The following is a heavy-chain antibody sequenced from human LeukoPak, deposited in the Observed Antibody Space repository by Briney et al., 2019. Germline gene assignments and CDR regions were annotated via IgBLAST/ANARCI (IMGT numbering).Heavy chain of an antibody. CDR1: GFTFSSYA. D-gene: IGHD1-26*01. Sequence: PGGSLRLSCAASGFTFSSYAMHWVRRAPGKGLEYVSGISSNGGSTYYENSVKGRFTISRDNSKNTLYLQMGSLRAEDMAVYYCARGQLSGSYYIDYWGQGTLVTVSS. CDR2: ISSNGGST. J-gene: IGHJ4*02. V-gene: IGHV3-64*01. CDR3: ARGQLSGSYYIDY.